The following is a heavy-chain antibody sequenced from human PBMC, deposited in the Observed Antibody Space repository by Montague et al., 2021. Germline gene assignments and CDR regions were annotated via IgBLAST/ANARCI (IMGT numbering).Heavy chain of an antibody. D-gene: IGHD5-12*01. J-gene: IGHJ6*03. CDR3: AKWRGGDDTEDYHYYMDV. CDR2: INHSGST. V-gene: IGHV4-34*01. Sequence: SETLSLTCAVYGGSFSGDYCCWIRLPPPAGLELIGEINHSGSTNYNPSLKSRVTMSVDTSKNQYSLNLSSVTAADTDIYYCAKWRGGDDTEDYHYYMDVWGKGTSVTVSS. CDR1: GGSFSGDY.